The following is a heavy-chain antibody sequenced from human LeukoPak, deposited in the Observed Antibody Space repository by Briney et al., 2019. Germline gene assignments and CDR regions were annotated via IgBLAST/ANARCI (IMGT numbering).Heavy chain of an antibody. D-gene: IGHD3-10*01. V-gene: IGHV4-39*01. J-gene: IGHJ5*02. CDR1: GASISSNSYY. CDR3: ARNRYYYGSGNYGVPNWFDP. CDR2: IYYSGST. Sequence: SETLSLTCTVSGASISSNSYYWGWIRQSPGKGLGWIGSIYYSGSTYYNPSLKSRVTISVDTSKNQFSLKLSSVTAADTAMYYCARNRYYYGSGNYGVPNWFDPWGQGTLVTVSS.